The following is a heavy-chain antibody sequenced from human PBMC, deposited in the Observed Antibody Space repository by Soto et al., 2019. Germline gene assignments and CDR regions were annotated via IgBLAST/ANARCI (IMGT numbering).Heavy chain of an antibody. V-gene: IGHV3-49*03. CDR1: GFTFGDYA. CDR3: TLLLFDYGDFKPFDY. CDR2: IRSKAYGGTT. J-gene: IGHJ4*02. D-gene: IGHD4-17*01. Sequence: GGPLRLSCTASGFTFGDYAMSWFRQAPGKGLEWVGFIRSKAYGGTTEYAASVKGRFTISRDDSKSIAYLQMNSLKTEDTAVYYCTLLLFDYGDFKPFDYWGQGTLVTVLL.